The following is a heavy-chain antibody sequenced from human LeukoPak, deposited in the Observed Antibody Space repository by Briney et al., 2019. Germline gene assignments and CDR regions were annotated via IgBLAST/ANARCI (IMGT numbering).Heavy chain of an antibody. D-gene: IGHD6-19*01. Sequence: QSGGSLRLSCAASGFTFNSHAMSWVRQAPGKGLEWVSAISGSGGTTYYADSLKGRFTISRDNSKNTLYLQMNSLRAEDTAVYYCARKEGGQWLLRPRHYYMDVWGKGTTVTVSS. CDR2: ISGSGGTT. V-gene: IGHV3-23*01. CDR3: ARKEGGQWLLRPRHYYMDV. J-gene: IGHJ6*03. CDR1: GFTFNSHA.